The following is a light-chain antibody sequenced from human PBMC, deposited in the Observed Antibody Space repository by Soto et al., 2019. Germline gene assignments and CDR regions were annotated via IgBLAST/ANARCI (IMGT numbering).Light chain of an antibody. Sequence: EVVLTQSPGTLSLSPGERATLSCRASQSVRSSYLAWYQQKPGQAPRLLIYGASSRATGIPDRFSGSGSGTDFTLTISRLEPEDFAVYYCQQYGSSPPVTCGPGTKVDIK. CDR1: QSVRSSY. V-gene: IGKV3-20*01. CDR2: GAS. J-gene: IGKJ3*01. CDR3: QQYGSSPPVT.